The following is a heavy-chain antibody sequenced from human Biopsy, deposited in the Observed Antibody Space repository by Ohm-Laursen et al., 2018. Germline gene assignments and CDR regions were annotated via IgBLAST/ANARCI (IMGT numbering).Heavy chain of an antibody. CDR1: GYTFTAFS. Sequence: SVKVSCKSSGYTFTAFSVHWLRQAPGQGLEWMGWINPKSGDTDYPQNFQGGVSMTRDTSISTAYMDLSRLRSDDTAVYYCARGRRHCSGTCSRWYFDLWGRGTLVTVSS. CDR2: INPKSGDT. J-gene: IGHJ2*01. V-gene: IGHV1-2*02. D-gene: IGHD2-2*01. CDR3: ARGRRHCSGTCSRWYFDL.